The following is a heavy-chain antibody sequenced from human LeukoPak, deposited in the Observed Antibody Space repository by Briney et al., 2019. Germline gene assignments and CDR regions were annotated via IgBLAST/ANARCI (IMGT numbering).Heavy chain of an antibody. CDR1: GGSISSSSYF. D-gene: IGHD3/OR15-3a*01. J-gene: IGHJ4*02. CDR2: IYYSGNT. V-gene: IGHV4-39*01. CDR3: ARQTGSGLFILP. Sequence: SETLSLTCIVSGGSISSSSYFWGWIRQPPGKGLEWIGSIYYSGNTYYNASLKSQVSISIDTSKNQFSLRLTSVTAADTAVYYCARQTGSGLFILPGGQGTLVTVSS.